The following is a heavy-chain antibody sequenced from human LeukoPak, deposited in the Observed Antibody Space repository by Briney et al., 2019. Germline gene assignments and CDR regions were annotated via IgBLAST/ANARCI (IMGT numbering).Heavy chain of an antibody. V-gene: IGHV4-34*01. J-gene: IGHJ3*02. CDR3: ARRPLLWFGEPRGAFDI. Sequence: PSETLSLTCAVYGGSFSGYYWSWIRQPPGKGLEWIGEINHSGSTNYSPSLKSRVTISVDTSKNQFSLKLSSVTAADTAVYYCARRPLLWFGEPRGAFDIWGQGTMVTVSS. CDR1: GGSFSGYY. CDR2: INHSGST. D-gene: IGHD3-10*01.